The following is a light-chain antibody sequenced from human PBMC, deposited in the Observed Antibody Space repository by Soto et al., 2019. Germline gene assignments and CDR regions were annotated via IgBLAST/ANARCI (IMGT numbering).Light chain of an antibody. CDR1: SSDVGGYDY. CDR2: EVS. J-gene: IGLJ1*01. V-gene: IGLV2-14*01. Sequence: QSALAQPASVSGSPGQSITISCTGTSSDVGGYDYVSWYQLHPGKAPQLMIFEVSNRPSGVSYRFSGSKSGNTASLTISGLQAEDEADYSCSSYSISTAYLFGNGTKVTV. CDR3: SSYSISTAYL.